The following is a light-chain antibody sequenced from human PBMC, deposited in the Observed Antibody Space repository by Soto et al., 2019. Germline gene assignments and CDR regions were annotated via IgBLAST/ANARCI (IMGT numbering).Light chain of an antibody. V-gene: IGLV1-40*01. CDR1: SSNIGAGYD. CDR3: QSYDSSLSGHYV. J-gene: IGLJ1*01. CDR2: GNS. Sequence: QSVLTQPPSVSGAPGQRVTISCTGSSSNIGAGYDVHWYQQLPGTAPKLLIYGNSNRPSGVPDRFSGSKSGTSASLAITGFQAEDEADYYCQSYDSSLSGHYVFGTGTKVTVL.